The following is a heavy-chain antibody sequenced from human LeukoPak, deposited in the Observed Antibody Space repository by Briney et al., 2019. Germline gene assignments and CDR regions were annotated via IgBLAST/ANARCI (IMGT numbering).Heavy chain of an antibody. CDR2: INHSGST. J-gene: IGHJ5*02. D-gene: IGHD3-22*01. Sequence: SETLSLTCAVYGGSFSGYYWSWIRQPPGKGLEWIGEINHSGSTNYSPSLKSRVTISVDTSKNQFSLKLSSVTAADTAVYYCARAGDSMGYCGSWGQGTLVTVSS. CDR3: ARAGDSMGYCGS. V-gene: IGHV4-34*01. CDR1: GGSFSGYY.